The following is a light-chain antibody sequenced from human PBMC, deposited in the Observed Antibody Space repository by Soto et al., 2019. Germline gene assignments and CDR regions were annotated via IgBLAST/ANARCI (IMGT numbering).Light chain of an antibody. Sequence: DIQLTQSPSTLSASVGDRVTITCRASQSINNWLAWYQQKPGKVPNLLIFGASNLERGVPSRFSGSGSGTEFTLTISSRQPDDFATYYCQQYNTYWTFGQGTRVEIK. CDR3: QQYNTYWT. CDR1: QSINNW. V-gene: IGKV1-5*01. CDR2: GAS. J-gene: IGKJ1*01.